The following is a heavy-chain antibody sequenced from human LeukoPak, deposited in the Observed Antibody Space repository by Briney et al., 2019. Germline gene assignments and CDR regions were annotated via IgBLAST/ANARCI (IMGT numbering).Heavy chain of an antibody. Sequence: SETLSLTCTVSGGSISSGSYYWSWIRQPAGKGLEWIGRIYTSGSTNYNPSLKSRVTISVETSKNQFSLKLSSVTAADTAVYYCARLSSYYYYMDVWGKGTTVTISS. D-gene: IGHD2-2*01. CDR3: ARLSSYYYYMDV. CDR1: GGSISSGSYY. CDR2: IYTSGST. V-gene: IGHV4-61*02. J-gene: IGHJ6*03.